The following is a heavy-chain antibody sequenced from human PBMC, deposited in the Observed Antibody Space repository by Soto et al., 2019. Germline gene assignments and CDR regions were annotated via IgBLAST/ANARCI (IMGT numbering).Heavy chain of an antibody. CDR2: MNPNSGNT. CDR1: GYTFTSYD. Sequence: QVQLVQSGAEVKKPGASVKVSCKASGYTFTSYDINWVRQATGQGLEWMGWMNPNSGNTGYAQKFQGRVTMTRSTSISTAYMELSSLRSEDTAVYYCARGLAVWNYVALGYWGQGTLVTVSS. V-gene: IGHV1-8*01. J-gene: IGHJ4*02. CDR3: ARGLAVWNYVALGY. D-gene: IGHD1-7*01.